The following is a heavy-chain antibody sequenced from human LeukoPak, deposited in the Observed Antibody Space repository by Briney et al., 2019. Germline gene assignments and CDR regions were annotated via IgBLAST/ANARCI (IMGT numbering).Heavy chain of an antibody. CDR1: GGSVSNSDFY. CDR2: ISYSGKT. V-gene: IGHV4-39*01. Sequence: PSETLSLTCIVSGGSVSNSDFYWGWIRQPPGRGLEWIGNISYSGKTFYNPSLKSRVTISADTTKNQLSLKLGSVTAADTAVYFCAMNDFWSGYYGRWGQGILVTVSS. CDR3: AMNDFWSGYYGR. J-gene: IGHJ4*02. D-gene: IGHD3-3*01.